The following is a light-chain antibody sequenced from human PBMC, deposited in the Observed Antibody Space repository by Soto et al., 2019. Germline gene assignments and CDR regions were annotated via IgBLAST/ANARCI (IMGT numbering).Light chain of an antibody. CDR1: QGISSY. V-gene: IGKV1-12*01. Sequence: DIQLTQSPSSLSASVGDRVTITCRVSQGISSYLNWYRQKPGQVPKIMIYSASSLQSGVPSRYRGSGSGTDFTLTISSLQPEDFETYYCQQANSFPITFGQGTRLEIK. J-gene: IGKJ5*01. CDR2: SAS. CDR3: QQANSFPIT.